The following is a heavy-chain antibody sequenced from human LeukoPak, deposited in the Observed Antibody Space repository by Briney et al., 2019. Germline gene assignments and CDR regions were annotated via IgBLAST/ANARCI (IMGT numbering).Heavy chain of an antibody. CDR2: VSPDGNLA. CDR1: GFTLSSSW. D-gene: IGHD3-10*01. J-gene: IGHJ3*01. CDR3: AKRMIRGVNHDAFDL. V-gene: IGHV3-74*01. Sequence: GRSLRLSCAGSGFTLSSSWMHWVRQAPGKGPVWVAHVSPDGNLANYADSVKGRFIISRDNAKNTLFLQMNSLRAEDTAVYYCAKRMIRGVNHDAFDLWGQGTMVTVSS.